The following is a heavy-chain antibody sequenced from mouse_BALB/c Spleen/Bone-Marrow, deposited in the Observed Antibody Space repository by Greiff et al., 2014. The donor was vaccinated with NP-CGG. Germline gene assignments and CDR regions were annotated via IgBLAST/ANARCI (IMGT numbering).Heavy chain of an antibody. CDR2: ISDGGSYI. D-gene: IGHD2-14*01. V-gene: IGHV5-4*02. J-gene: IGHJ4*01. CDR1: GFTFSDFY. CDR3: TRDRGVQGYAMDY. Sequence: EVQGVESGGGLVKPGGSLKLSCAASGFTFSDFYMYWARQTPEKRLEWVATISDGGSYIYYPDSVKGRFTISRDDAKNNLYLQMSSLKSEDTAMYYCTRDRGVQGYAMDYWGQGTSVTVSS.